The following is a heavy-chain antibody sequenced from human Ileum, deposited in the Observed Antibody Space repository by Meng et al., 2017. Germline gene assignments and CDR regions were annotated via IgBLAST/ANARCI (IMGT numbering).Heavy chain of an antibody. CDR1: GFSFSDNY. CDR3: ARLVDSSLDY. CDR2: IGESGSPI. J-gene: IGHJ4*02. V-gene: IGHV3-11*01. D-gene: IGHD2-21*01. Sequence: GESLKISGAVSGFSFSDNYMSWIRQAPGRGLELISYIGESGSPIYYADSVKGRITISRDNAKNSLYLQMNSLRVEDTAVYYCARLVDSSLDYWGRGTLVTVSS.